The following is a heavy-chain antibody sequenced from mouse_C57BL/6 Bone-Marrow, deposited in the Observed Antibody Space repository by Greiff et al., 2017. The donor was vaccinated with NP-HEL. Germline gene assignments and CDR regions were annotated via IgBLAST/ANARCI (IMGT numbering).Heavy chain of an antibody. Sequence: QVHVKQSGAELVKPGASVKMSCKASGYTFTTYPIEWMKQNHGKSLEWIGNFHPYNDDTKYNEKFKGKATLTVEKSSSTVYLELSRLTSDDSAVYYCAMGDYDGGVDVWGTGTTVTVSS. J-gene: IGHJ1*03. CDR1: GYTFTTYP. CDR3: AMGDYDGGVDV. D-gene: IGHD2-4*01. V-gene: IGHV1-47*01. CDR2: FHPYNDDT.